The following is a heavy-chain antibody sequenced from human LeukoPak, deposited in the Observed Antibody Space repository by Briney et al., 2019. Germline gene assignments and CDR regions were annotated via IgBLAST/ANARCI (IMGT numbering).Heavy chain of an antibody. J-gene: IGHJ4*02. Sequence: GGSLRLSCAASGFSFTTYWMSWGRQAPGKGLEWVSYISGGSSFTYYVHSVKGRFTISRDNAKNSLYLQMSRLSAEDTAVYYCASDLGYSSCPNYWGQGTRVTVSS. CDR2: ISGGSSFT. CDR3: ASDLGYSSCPNY. V-gene: IGHV3-21*01. D-gene: IGHD6-19*01. CDR1: GFSFTTYW.